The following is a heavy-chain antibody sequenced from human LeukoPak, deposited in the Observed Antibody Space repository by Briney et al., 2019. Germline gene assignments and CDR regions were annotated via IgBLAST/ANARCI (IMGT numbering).Heavy chain of an antibody. Sequence: ASVKVSCTASGYTFTSYGISWVRQAPGQGLEWMGWISAYNGNTNYAQKLQGRVTMTTDTSTSTAYMELRSLRSDDTAVYYCARDVDYYDSSGYYYVVSDYYYYGMDVWGQGTTVTVSS. CDR2: ISAYNGNT. CDR1: GYTFTSYG. CDR3: ARDVDYYDSSGYYYVVSDYYYYGMDV. D-gene: IGHD3-22*01. V-gene: IGHV1-18*01. J-gene: IGHJ6*02.